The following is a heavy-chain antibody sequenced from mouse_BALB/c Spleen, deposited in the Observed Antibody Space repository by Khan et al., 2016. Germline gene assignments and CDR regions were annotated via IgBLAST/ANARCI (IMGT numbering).Heavy chain of an antibody. CDR2: IDPANGNT. Sequence: VQLQQSGAELVKPGASVKLSCTASGFNIKDTYMHWVKQRPEQGLEWIGRIDPANGNTKYDPKFQGKATITADTSSNTAYLQLSSLTSEDTAVYYCVRSERRRYYLDYWGQGTTLTVSS. CDR1: GFNIKDTY. V-gene: IGHV14-3*02. CDR3: VRSERRRYYLDY. J-gene: IGHJ2*01. D-gene: IGHD2-12*01.